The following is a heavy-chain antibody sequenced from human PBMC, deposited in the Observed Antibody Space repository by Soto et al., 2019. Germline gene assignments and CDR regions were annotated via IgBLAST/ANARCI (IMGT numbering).Heavy chain of an antibody. V-gene: IGHV3-33*01. J-gene: IGHJ4*02. CDR1: GFTFSSYG. CDR3: ARDANTVVTPGDY. CDR2: IWYDGSNK. D-gene: IGHD2-15*01. Sequence: PGGSLGLSCAASGFTFSSYGMHLVRQAPGKGLEWVAVIWYDGSNKYYADSVKGRFTISRDNSKNTLYLQMNSLRAEDTAVYYCARDANTVVTPGDYWGQGTLVTVSS.